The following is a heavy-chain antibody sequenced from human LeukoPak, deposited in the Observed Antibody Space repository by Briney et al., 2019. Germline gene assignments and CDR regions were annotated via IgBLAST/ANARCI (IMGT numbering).Heavy chain of an antibody. D-gene: IGHD2-2*02. J-gene: IGHJ3*02. Sequence: ASVKVSCXVSGYTLTELSMNWVRQAPGKGLEWMGGFDPEDGETIYAQKFQGRVTMTEDTSTDTAYMELSSLRSEDTAVYYCATSVVPAAIQLHGAFDIWGQGTMVTVSS. CDR2: FDPEDGET. CDR3: ATSVVPAAIQLHGAFDI. CDR1: GYTLTELS. V-gene: IGHV1-24*01.